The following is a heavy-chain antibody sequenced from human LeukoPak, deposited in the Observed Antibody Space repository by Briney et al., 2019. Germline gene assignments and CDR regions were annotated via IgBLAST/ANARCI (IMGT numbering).Heavy chain of an antibody. J-gene: IGHJ3*02. CDR2: ISYDGSNK. V-gene: IGHV3-30*04. D-gene: IGHD4-17*01. CDR3: ARENTVTTKIGAFDI. Sequence: PGGSLRLSCAASGFTFSSYAMHWVRQAPGKGLEWVAVISYDGSNKYYADSVKGRFTISRDNSKNTLYLQMNSLRAEDTAVYYCARENTVTTKIGAFDIWGQGTMVTVSS. CDR1: GFTFSSYA.